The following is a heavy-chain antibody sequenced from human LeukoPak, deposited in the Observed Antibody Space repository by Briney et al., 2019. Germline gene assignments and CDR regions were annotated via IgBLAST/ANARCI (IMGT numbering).Heavy chain of an antibody. CDR1: GFIVSSNY. D-gene: IGHD5-12*01. V-gene: IGHV3-66*01. CDR2: IYSGGTT. J-gene: IGHJ2*01. CDR3: ARGKPSGYTSLDCCFDL. Sequence: GGSLRLSCAASGFIVSSNYMSWVRQAPGKGLEWVSVIYSGGTTYYADSVKGRFTISRDNSKNTLYLQMNSLRAEDTAVYYCARGKPSGYTSLDCCFDLWGRGTLVTVSS.